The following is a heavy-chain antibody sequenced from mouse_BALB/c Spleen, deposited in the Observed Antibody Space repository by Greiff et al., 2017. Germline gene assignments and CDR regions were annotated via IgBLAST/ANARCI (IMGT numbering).Heavy chain of an antibody. D-gene: IGHD1-1*01. V-gene: IGHV1S16*01. Sequence: VQLQQPGAELVKPGASVKLSCKASGYTFTSYWIHWVKLRPGQGFEWIGEINPSNGGTNYNEKFKRKATLTVDKSSSTAYMQLSSLTSEDSAVYYCTTPGGSSYEGFAYWGQGTLVTVSA. CDR1: GYTFTSYW. J-gene: IGHJ3*01. CDR2: INPSNGGT. CDR3: TTPGGSSYEGFAY.